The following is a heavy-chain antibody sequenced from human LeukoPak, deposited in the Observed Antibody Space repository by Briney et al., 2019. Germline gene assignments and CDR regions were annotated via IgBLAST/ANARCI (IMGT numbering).Heavy chain of an antibody. CDR2: IYPGDSDV. J-gene: IGHJ4*02. Sequence: GESLKISCQASGYTFTDYWIAWGRQMPGKGLEWMGIIYPGDSDVIKSPSFQGQVTISADKSITTAHLQWTSLKASESAIYFCARWYSSGYSDYWGQGTLVTVSS. V-gene: IGHV5-51*01. CDR3: ARWYSSGYSDY. D-gene: IGHD6-19*01. CDR1: GYTFTDYW.